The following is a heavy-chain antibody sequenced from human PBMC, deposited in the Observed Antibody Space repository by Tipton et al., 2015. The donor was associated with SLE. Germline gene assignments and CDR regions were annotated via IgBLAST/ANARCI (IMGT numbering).Heavy chain of an antibody. CDR2: IYSGGST. V-gene: IGHV3-23*03. D-gene: IGHD2-21*01. CDR3: AKGGGVSVIVPFQH. CDR1: GFTFSSYA. Sequence: SLRLSCAASGFTFSSYAMSWVRQAPGKGLEWVSVIYSGGSTYYADSVKGRFTISRDNSKNTLYLQMNSLRAEDTAVYYCAKGGGVSVIVPFQHWGQGSLVTVAS. J-gene: IGHJ1*01.